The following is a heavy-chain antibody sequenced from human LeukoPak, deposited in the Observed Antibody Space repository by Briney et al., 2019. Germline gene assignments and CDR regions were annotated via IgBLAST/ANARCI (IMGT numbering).Heavy chain of an antibody. D-gene: IGHD3-16*01. CDR2: INPNSGDT. CDR1: GYIFTGYY. CDR3: ARVRYRLAETYIDY. J-gene: IGHJ4*02. V-gene: IGHV1-2*02. Sequence: ASVRVSCKASGYIFTGYYMHWVRQAPGQGLEWMGWINPNSGDTNYAQKFQGRVTMTRDTSVSTAYMELSRLRSDDTAVYYCARVRYRLAETYIDYWGQGTLVTVSS.